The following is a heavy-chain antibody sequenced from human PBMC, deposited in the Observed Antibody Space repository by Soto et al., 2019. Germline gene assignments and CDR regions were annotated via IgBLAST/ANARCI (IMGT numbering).Heavy chain of an antibody. J-gene: IGHJ6*03. D-gene: IGHD2-2*01. V-gene: IGHV3-11*01. CDR2: ISSSGRTI. CDR3: ARGVGCSSTSCPGLRAGRYYYMDV. Sequence: PGGSLRLSCAASGFTFSDYYMSWIRQAPGKGLKGVSYISSSGRTIYYAESVKGRFTISRDNAKNSLYLQMNSLRAEDTAVYYCARGVGCSSTSCPGLRAGRYYYMDVWGKGTTVTVSS. CDR1: GFTFSDYY.